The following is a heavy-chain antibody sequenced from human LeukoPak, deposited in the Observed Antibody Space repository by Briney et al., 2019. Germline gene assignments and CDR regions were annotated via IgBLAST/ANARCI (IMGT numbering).Heavy chain of an antibody. Sequence: PGGSLRLSCAASGFTVSSNYMSWVRQAPGKGLECVSVIYSGGRTYYADSVKGRFTISRDNSKNTLYLQMNSLRAEDTAVYYCAREVTGTGDYFDYWGQGTLVTVSS. D-gene: IGHD1-1*01. CDR1: GFTVSSNY. CDR3: AREVTGTGDYFDY. V-gene: IGHV3-53*01. J-gene: IGHJ4*02. CDR2: IYSGGRT.